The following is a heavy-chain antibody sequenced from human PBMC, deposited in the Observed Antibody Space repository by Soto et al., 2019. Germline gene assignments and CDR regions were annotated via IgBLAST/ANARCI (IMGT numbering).Heavy chain of an antibody. Sequence: ASVKVSCKASGYTFTSYGIIWVRQAPGQGLEWMGYIIPNSGATTYVQNLQGRLTITTDTSTSTAYMELSSLRSEDTAVYYCAIYPSYYYDSSGSPPGGMDVWGQGTTVTVSS. CDR1: GYTFTSYG. CDR2: IIPNSGAT. D-gene: IGHD3-22*01. V-gene: IGHV1-18*01. CDR3: AIYPSYYYDSSGSPPGGMDV. J-gene: IGHJ6*02.